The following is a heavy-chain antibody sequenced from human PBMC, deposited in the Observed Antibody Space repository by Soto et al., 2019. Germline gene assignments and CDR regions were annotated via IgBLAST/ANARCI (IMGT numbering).Heavy chain of an antibody. CDR2: IYPGDSDT. V-gene: IGHV5-51*01. CDR1: GYSFTRYW. J-gene: IGHJ6*02. CDR3: ARPPTISGDEGYYYYGMDV. Sequence: PGESLKISCKGSGYSFTRYWIGWVRQMRGKGLEWMGIIYPGDSDTRYSPSFQGQCTISADKSISTAYLQWSSLQASDPAMYYCARPPTISGDEGYYYYGMDVGGQGTTVTVSS. D-gene: IGHD4-17*01.